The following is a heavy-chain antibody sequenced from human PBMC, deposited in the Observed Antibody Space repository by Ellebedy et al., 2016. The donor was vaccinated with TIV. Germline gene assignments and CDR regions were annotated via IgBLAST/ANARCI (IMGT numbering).Heavy chain of an antibody. Sequence: PGGSLRLSCAASGFTFSSYGMHWVRQAPGKGLEWVAVIWYDGSNKYYADSVKGRFTISRDNSKNTLYQQMNSLRAEDTAVYYCARDRGIAAAGRYYYYYYGMDVWGQGTTVTVSS. CDR1: GFTFSSYG. CDR3: ARDRGIAAAGRYYYYYYGMDV. D-gene: IGHD6-13*01. CDR2: IWYDGSNK. J-gene: IGHJ6*02. V-gene: IGHV3-33*01.